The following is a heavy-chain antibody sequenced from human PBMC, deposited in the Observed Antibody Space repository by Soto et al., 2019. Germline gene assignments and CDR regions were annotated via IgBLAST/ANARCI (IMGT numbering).Heavy chain of an antibody. CDR1: GGSISSYY. J-gene: IGHJ4*02. Sequence: SETLSLTCTVSGGSISSYYWSWIRQPPGKGLEWIGYIYYSGSTNYNPSLKSRVTISVDTSKNQFSLKLSSVTAADTAVYYRAIMGAGHPINDSSGYEPDYWGQGTLVTVSS. V-gene: IGHV4-59*01. CDR2: IYYSGST. CDR3: AIMGAGHPINDSSGYEPDY. D-gene: IGHD3-22*01.